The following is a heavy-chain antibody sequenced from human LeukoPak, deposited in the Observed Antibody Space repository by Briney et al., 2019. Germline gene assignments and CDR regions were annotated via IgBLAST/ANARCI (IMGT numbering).Heavy chain of an antibody. D-gene: IGHD1-26*01. CDR1: GFTFSSYG. Sequence: GGSLRLSCAASGFTFSSYGMSWVRQAPGKGLEWVSAISGSGGSTYYADSVKGRFTISRDNSKNTLYLQMNSLRAEDTAVYYCARDPYSGSYLRYWFDPWGQGTLVTVSS. J-gene: IGHJ5*02. CDR2: ISGSGGST. V-gene: IGHV3-23*01. CDR3: ARDPYSGSYLRYWFDP.